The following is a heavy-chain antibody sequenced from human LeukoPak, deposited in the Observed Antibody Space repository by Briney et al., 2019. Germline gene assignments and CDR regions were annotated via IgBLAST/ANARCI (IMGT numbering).Heavy chain of an antibody. D-gene: IGHD3-22*01. CDR1: GGSISSGGYY. Sequence: PSETLSLTCTASGGSISSGGYYWSWIRQHPGKGLEWIGYIYYSGSTYYNPSLKSRVTISVDTSKNQFSLKLSSVTAADTAVYYCARDSVREYYDSSGYDAWGQGTLVTVSS. CDR2: IYYSGST. J-gene: IGHJ1*01. V-gene: IGHV4-31*03. CDR3: ARDSVREYYDSSGYDA.